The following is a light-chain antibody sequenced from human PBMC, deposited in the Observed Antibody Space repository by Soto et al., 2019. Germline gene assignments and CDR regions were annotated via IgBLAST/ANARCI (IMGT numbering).Light chain of an antibody. V-gene: IGLV2-14*01. CDR3: CSYAGSFVV. Sequence: QSALTQPASVSGSPGQSITISCTGTSSDVVNYNYVSWYQHHPGKAPKLMIYEVSNRPSGVSNRFSGSKSGNTASLTISGLQAEDEADYYCCSYAGSFVVFGGGTKLTVL. J-gene: IGLJ2*01. CDR1: SSDVVNYNY. CDR2: EVS.